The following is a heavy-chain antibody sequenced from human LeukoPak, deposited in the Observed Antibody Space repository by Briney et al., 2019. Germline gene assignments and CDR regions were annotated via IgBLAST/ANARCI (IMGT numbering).Heavy chain of an antibody. J-gene: IGHJ2*01. CDR2: INHSGNT. CDR1: GFTFSNAW. CDR3: ARGKVTRDWYFDL. V-gene: IGHV4-34*01. Sequence: GSLRLSCAASGFTFSNAWMSWIRLPPGKGLEWIGEINHSGNTNYNPSLKSRVTISIDTSKNQFSLKLSSVTAADTAVYYCARGKVTRDWYFDLWGRGTLVTVSS. D-gene: IGHD4-17*01.